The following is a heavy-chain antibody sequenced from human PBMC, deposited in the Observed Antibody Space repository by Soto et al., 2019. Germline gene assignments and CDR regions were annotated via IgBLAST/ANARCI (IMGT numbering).Heavy chain of an antibody. J-gene: IGHJ6*03. CDR2: IYYSGST. Sequence: PGKGLEWIGYIYYSGSTYYTPSLRSRVTISVDPSKNQFSLKLSSGTAADTAVYYCAIHQPDDFRRGYLSGMDVWGNGST. D-gene: IGHD3-3*01. CDR3: AIHQPDDFRRGYLSGMDV. V-gene: IGHV4-30-4*01.